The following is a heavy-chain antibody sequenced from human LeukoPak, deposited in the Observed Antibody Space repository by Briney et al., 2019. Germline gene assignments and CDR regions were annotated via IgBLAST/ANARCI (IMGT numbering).Heavy chain of an antibody. CDR2: INPSGGST. D-gene: IGHD5-12*01. Sequence: ASVKVSCKASGYTFTSYYMHWVRQAPGQGLEWMGIINPSGGSTSYAQKLQGRVTMTTDTSTSTAYMELRSLRSDDTAVYYCARDQSGYSGYDSGTNFDYWGQGTLVTVSS. V-gene: IGHV1-46*01. CDR3: ARDQSGYSGYDSGTNFDY. CDR1: GYTFTSYY. J-gene: IGHJ4*02.